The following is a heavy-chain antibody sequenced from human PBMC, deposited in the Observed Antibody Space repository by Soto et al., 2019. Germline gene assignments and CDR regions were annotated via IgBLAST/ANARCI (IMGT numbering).Heavy chain of an antibody. Sequence: GGSLRLSCAASGFTFSSYSMNWVRQAPGKGLEWVSSISSSSYIYYADSVKGRFTISRDNAKNSLYLQMNSLRAEDTAVYYCARLSGTSYCSSTSCYHNWFDPWGQGTLVTVSS. CDR3: ARLSGTSYCSSTSCYHNWFDP. J-gene: IGHJ5*02. V-gene: IGHV3-21*01. D-gene: IGHD2-2*01. CDR2: ISSSSYI. CDR1: GFTFSSYS.